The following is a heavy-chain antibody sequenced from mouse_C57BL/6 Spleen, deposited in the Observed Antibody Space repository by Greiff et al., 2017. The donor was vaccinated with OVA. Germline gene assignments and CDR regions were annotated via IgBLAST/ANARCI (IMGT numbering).Heavy chain of an antibody. V-gene: IGHV1-80*01. CDR2: IYPGDGDT. CDR1: GYAFSSYW. J-gene: IGHJ4*01. CDR3: ARGRLRPHAMDY. Sequence: QVQLQQSGAELVKPGASVKISCKASGYAFSSYWMNWVKQRPGKGLEWIGQIYPGDGDTNYNGKFKGKATLTADKSSSTAYMQLSSLTSEDSAVYFCARGRLRPHAMDYWGKGTSVTVSS. D-gene: IGHD2-4*01.